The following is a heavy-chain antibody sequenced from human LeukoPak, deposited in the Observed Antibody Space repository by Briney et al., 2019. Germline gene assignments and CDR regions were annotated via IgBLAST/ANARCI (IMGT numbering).Heavy chain of an antibody. CDR3: AKGQGYDSSGYFGY. CDR1: GFTFSSYS. Sequence: GGSLRLSCAASGFTFSSYSMNWVRQAPGKGLEWVSAISGSGGSTYYADSVKGRFTISRDNSKNTLYLQMNSLRAEDTAVYYCAKGQGYDSSGYFGYWGQGTLVTVSS. J-gene: IGHJ4*02. CDR2: ISGSGGST. V-gene: IGHV3-23*01. D-gene: IGHD3-22*01.